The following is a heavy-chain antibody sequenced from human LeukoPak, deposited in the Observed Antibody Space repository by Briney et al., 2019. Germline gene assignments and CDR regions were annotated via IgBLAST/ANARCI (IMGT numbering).Heavy chain of an antibody. CDR1: GGSITSYY. J-gene: IGHJ4*02. Sequence: SETLSLTCTVSGGSITSYYWSWFRQPPGKGLELIGYINYSGGTNCDPSLKSRVTISMDTSENQFSLKLSSVTAADTAVYYCARDSGGTADYWGQGTLVTVSS. D-gene: IGHD3-10*01. V-gene: IGHV4-59*01. CDR3: ARDSGGTADY. CDR2: INYSGGT.